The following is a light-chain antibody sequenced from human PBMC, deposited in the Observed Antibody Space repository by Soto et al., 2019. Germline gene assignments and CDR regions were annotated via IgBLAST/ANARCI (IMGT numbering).Light chain of an antibody. CDR1: QFIDSY. Sequence: DIQLTQSPTSLSASVGDRVTIACRASQFIDSYLNWYQQKPGKAPKLLIYAASTLQSGVPSRFSGSGFGTDFTLTISSLQPEDFATYYCQQSYSNMYTFGQGTKLEIK. CDR3: QQSYSNMYT. V-gene: IGKV1-39*01. J-gene: IGKJ2*01. CDR2: AAS.